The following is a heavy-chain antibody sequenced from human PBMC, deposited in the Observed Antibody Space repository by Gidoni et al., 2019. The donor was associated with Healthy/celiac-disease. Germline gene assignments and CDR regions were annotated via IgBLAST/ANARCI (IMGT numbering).Heavy chain of an antibody. D-gene: IGHD6-19*01. CDR2: SRGSGGST. Sequence: EVQLLESGGGLVQPGGSLRLSRAASGFTFSSYAMSWVRQAPGKGLEWVSASRGSGGSTYYADSVKGRFTISRDNSKNTLYLQMNSLRAEDTAVYYCAKSIAVKPSGSAFDIWGQGTMVTVSS. J-gene: IGHJ3*02. CDR3: AKSIAVKPSGSAFDI. CDR1: GFTFSSYA. V-gene: IGHV3-23*01.